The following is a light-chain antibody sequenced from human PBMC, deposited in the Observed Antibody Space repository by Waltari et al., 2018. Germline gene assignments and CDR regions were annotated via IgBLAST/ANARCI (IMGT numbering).Light chain of an antibody. Sequence: DIQMTQSPSSLSAFLGERVTITCRTSQSINNFLNWYRQRPGKAPELLIYSASNLQSGVPSRFSSSVSGSDFTLIISKLQRDDFGTYYCQQTYTLPYTFGQGTKLEIK. CDR3: QQTYTLPYT. J-gene: IGKJ2*01. CDR1: QSINNF. V-gene: IGKV1-39*01. CDR2: SAS.